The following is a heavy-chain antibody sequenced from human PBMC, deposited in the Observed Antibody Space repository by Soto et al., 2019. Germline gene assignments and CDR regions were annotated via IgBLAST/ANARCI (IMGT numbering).Heavy chain of an antibody. J-gene: IGHJ4*02. Sequence: QVQLQESGPGLVKPSQTLSLTCTVSGGSIISGGYYWSWIRRHPGKGLEWIGYIYYSGNTYYNASLKSRVPISIDTSKNQFSLNLSSVTAADTAVYYCARVAYNWNRDFDYWGQGTLVTVSS. V-gene: IGHV4-31*03. CDR2: IYYSGNT. CDR1: GGSIISGGYY. CDR3: ARVAYNWNRDFDY. D-gene: IGHD1-20*01.